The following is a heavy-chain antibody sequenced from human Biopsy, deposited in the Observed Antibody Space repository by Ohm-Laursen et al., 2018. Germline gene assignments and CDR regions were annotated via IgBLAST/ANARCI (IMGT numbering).Heavy chain of an antibody. Sequence: EASVKVSCKASSYTFTDYNIHWMRQAPEQGLEWLGYINCKTGATNYAQKFQGTVTMTRDTSISTAYLALGSLRSADTAIYYCARDPLNGHKHFDYWGQGSLVTASS. CDR1: SYTFTDYN. CDR2: INCKTGAT. D-gene: IGHD2-8*01. CDR3: ARDPLNGHKHFDY. V-gene: IGHV1-2*02. J-gene: IGHJ4*02.